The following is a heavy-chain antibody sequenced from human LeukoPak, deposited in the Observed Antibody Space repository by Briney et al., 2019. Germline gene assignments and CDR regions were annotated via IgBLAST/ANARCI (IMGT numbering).Heavy chain of an antibody. CDR2: ISYDGSNK. Sequence: GGSLRLSCAASGFTFSSYAMHWVRQAPGKGLEWVAVISYDGSNKYYADSVKGRFTISRDNSKNTLYLQMNSLRAEDTAVYYCARGGEVLRFLEWAAGPDYWGQGTLVTVSS. V-gene: IGHV3-30-3*01. CDR3: ARGGEVLRFLEWAAGPDY. J-gene: IGHJ4*02. D-gene: IGHD3-3*01. CDR1: GFTFSSYA.